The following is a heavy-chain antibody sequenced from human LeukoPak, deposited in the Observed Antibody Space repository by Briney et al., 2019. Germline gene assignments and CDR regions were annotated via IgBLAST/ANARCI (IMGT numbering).Heavy chain of an antibody. CDR2: IYPGDSDT. J-gene: IGHJ4*02. D-gene: IGHD3-3*01. V-gene: IGHV5-51*01. Sequence: GESLKISCKGSGYSFTSYWSGWVRQMPGKGLEWMGIIYPGDSDTRYSPSFQGQVTISADKSISTAYLQWSSLKASDTAMYYCARHGAQYYDFCSGHLFDYWGQGTLVTVSS. CDR1: GYSFTSYW. CDR3: ARHGAQYYDFCSGHLFDY.